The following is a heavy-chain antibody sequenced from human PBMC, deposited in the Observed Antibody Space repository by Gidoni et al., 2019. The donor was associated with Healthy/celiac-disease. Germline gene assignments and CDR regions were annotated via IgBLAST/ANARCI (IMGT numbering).Heavy chain of an antibody. CDR3: ARDLGRAHVQQLVEEGFDY. D-gene: IGHD6-13*01. Sequence: EVQLVESGGGLVQPGGSLRLSCAASGFTFSSYWMSWVRQAPGKGLEWVANIKQDGSEKYYVDSVKGRFTISRDNAKNSLYLQMNSLRAEDTAVYYCARDLGRAHVQQLVEEGFDYWGQGTLVTVSS. J-gene: IGHJ4*02. V-gene: IGHV3-7*03. CDR1: GFTFSSYW. CDR2: IKQDGSEK.